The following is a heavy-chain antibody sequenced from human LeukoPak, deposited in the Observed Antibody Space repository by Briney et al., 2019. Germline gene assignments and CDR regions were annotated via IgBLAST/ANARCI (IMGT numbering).Heavy chain of an antibody. CDR1: GFTFSDYY. V-gene: IGHV3-23*05. CDR2: ITGTIIST. J-gene: IGHJ4*02. D-gene: IGHD3-3*01. Sequence: PGGSLRLSCAASGFTFSDYYMSWIRQAPGKGLEWVSAITGTIISTYYVDSVRGRFTISRDNSKNTLYLQMDSLRAEDTATYYCARGITVFGTLDYWGQGTLVTVSS. CDR3: ARGITVFGTLDY.